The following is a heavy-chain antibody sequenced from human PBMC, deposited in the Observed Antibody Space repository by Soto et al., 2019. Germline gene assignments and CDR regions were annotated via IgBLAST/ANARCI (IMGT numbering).Heavy chain of an antibody. CDR1: GFTFSSYA. V-gene: IGHV3-30-3*01. D-gene: IGHD2-2*02. J-gene: IGHJ4*02. CDR3: ARLGYCSSTSCYRGGIGY. CDR2: ISYDGSNK. Sequence: QVQLVESGGGVVQPGRSLRLSCAASGFTFSSYAMHWVRQAPVKGLEWVPVISYDGSNKYYADSGKGRFTISRDNSKNTLYLQMNSLRAEDTAVYYCARLGYCSSTSCYRGGIGYWGQGTLVTVSS.